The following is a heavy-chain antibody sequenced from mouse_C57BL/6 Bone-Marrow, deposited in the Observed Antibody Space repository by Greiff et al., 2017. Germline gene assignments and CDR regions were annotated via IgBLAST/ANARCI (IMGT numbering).Heavy chain of an antibody. J-gene: IGHJ2*01. CDR3: ARGGNYGGYYFDY. V-gene: IGHV1-47*01. D-gene: IGHD2-1*01. Sequence: QVQLQQSGAELVKPGASVKMSCKASGYTFTTYPIEWMKQNHGKSLEWIGNFHPSNDYTKYNEKFKGTATLTVEKSSSTVYLELSRLKSDDSAVYYCARGGNYGGYYFDYWGQGTTLTVSS. CDR2: FHPSNDYT. CDR1: GYTFTTYP.